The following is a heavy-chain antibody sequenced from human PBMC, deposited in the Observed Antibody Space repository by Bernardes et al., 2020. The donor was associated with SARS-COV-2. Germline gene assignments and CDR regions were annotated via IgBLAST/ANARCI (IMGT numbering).Heavy chain of an antibody. Sequence: GGSLRLSCAASGFTFSSYDMHWVRQATGKGLEWVSAIGTAGDTYYPGSVKGRFTISRDNSKNTLYLQMNSLRAEDTAVYYCARDGSMLRPYGMDVWGQGNTVTVSS. D-gene: IGHD3-10*02. J-gene: IGHJ6*02. CDR1: GFTFSSYD. V-gene: IGHV3-13*01. CDR3: ARDGSMLRPYGMDV. CDR2: IGTAGDT.